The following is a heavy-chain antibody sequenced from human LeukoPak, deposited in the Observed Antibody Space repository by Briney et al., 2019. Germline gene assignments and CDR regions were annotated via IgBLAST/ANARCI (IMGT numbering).Heavy chain of an antibody. V-gene: IGHV1-2*06. CDR1: GYTFTGYY. Sequence: ASVKVSCXASGYTFTGYYMHWVRQALGQGLEWMARINPNSGGTNYAQTFQGRVTMTRDTSISTAYMELSRLRSDDTAVYYCARDARDSSSSYTNFDYWGQGTLVTVSS. CDR2: INPNSGGT. CDR3: ARDARDSSSSYTNFDY. D-gene: IGHD6-6*01. J-gene: IGHJ4*02.